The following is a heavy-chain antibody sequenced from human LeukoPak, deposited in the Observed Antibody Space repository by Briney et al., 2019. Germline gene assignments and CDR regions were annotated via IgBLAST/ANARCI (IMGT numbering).Heavy chain of an antibody. CDR1: GFPFTNYA. CDR2: ISTSGGST. J-gene: IGHJ4*02. D-gene: IGHD2-21*02. CDR3: ATSILAYCGGDCYSAPFDY. V-gene: IGHV3-23*01. Sequence: GGSLRLSCAASGFPFTNYAMNWVRQAPGKGLEWVSAISTSGGSTYYADSVQGRVTISRDNSKNTLYLQMTGLRAEDTAVYYCATSILAYCGGDCYSAPFDYWGQGTLVTVSS.